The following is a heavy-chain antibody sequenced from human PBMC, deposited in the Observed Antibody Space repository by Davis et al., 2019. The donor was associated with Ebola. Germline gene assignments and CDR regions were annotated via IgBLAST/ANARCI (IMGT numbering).Heavy chain of an antibody. CDR2: IKVDGGER. V-gene: IGHV3-7*03. J-gene: IGHJ6*02. CDR3: ASGDGRGRSYDMDV. Sequence: GGSLRLSCAASGFIFSHYWMSWIRQAPEKGPEWVAIIKVDGGERYYVESVKGRFTISRDNAKNSLFLQMNSLRAEDTALYYCASGDGRGRSYDMDVWGQGTTVTVSS. CDR1: GFIFSHYW. D-gene: IGHD3/OR15-3a*01.